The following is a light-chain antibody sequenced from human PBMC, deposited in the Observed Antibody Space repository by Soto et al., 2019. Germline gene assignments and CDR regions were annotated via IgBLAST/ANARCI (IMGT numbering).Light chain of an antibody. CDR3: QPRAKWPLT. CDR1: RSVNSF. CDR2: DTS. J-gene: IGKJ4*01. V-gene: IGKV3-11*01. Sequence: EIVLTQSPVTLSLSPGERATLSCRASRSVNSFLAWYQQKPGQAPRLLIYDTSKRATGIPARFSGSGSGTDFTLTISSLEPEDFAIYYCQPRAKWPLTFGGGTKVEIK.